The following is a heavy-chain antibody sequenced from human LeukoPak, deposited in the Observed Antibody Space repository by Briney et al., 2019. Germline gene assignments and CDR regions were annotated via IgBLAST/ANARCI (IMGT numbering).Heavy chain of an antibody. CDR3: ARQYSSGYFFLDY. CDR1: GYTFTNYY. J-gene: IGHJ4*02. V-gene: IGHV1-46*01. CDR2: IKPSGRGT. Sequence: ASVKVSCKTSGYTFTNYYVHWVRQAPGQGLEWMGIIKPSGRGTTYAQKFQGRVTVTRDTPTSTVYMELSSLRSEDTAVYYCARQYSSGYFFLDYWGQGTLVAVSS. D-gene: IGHD6-25*01.